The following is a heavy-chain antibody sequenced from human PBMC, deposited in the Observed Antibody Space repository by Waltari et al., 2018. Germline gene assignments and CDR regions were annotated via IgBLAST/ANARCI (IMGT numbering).Heavy chain of an antibody. CDR1: GFTFSSYW. J-gene: IGHJ4*02. CDR2: IKQDGSEK. D-gene: IGHD2-15*01. V-gene: IGHV3-7*01. Sequence: EVQLVESGGGLVQPGGSLRLSCAASGFTFSSYWMSWVRQAPGKGLEWVANIKQDGSEKYYVDSVKGRFTISRDNAKNSLYLQINSLRAEDTAVYYCAREPSVVVFDYWGQGTLVTVSS. CDR3: AREPSVVVFDY.